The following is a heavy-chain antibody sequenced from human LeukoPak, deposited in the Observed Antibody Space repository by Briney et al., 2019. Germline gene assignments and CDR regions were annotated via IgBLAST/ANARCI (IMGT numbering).Heavy chain of an antibody. J-gene: IGHJ4*02. D-gene: IGHD5-24*01. CDR2: IKEDGTET. CDR3: AKEGRSLQTY. V-gene: IGHV3-7*01. CDR1: GCMFSSNW. Sequence: GGSLTLSCAASGCMFSSNWMSWVRLAPGKGLEWVANIKEDGTETYYVDSVKGRFTISRDNAKNSLYLQMNSLRVEDTAVYYCAKEGRSLQTYWGQGTLVSVSS.